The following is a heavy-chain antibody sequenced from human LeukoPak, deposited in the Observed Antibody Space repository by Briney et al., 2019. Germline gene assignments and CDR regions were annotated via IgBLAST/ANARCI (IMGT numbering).Heavy chain of an antibody. CDR3: AREAPGGSGWTYFDY. D-gene: IGHD6-19*01. V-gene: IGHV4-59*02. Sequence: SETLSLTCAVSGGSVSGHYWDWIRQPPGKGLEWIGYIYASGGANYNPSLKSRVTISLDSSENRFSLKLISVTAADTAVYYCAREAPGGSGWTYFDYWGQGSLVTVSS. J-gene: IGHJ4*02. CDR2: IYASGGA. CDR1: GGSVSGHY.